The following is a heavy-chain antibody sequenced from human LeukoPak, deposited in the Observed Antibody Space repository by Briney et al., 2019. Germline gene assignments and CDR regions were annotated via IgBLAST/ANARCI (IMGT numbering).Heavy chain of an antibody. D-gene: IGHD3-22*01. V-gene: IGHV3-53*01. CDR3: ARRAGDYSHPYDY. CDR1: GFTFSDYY. CDR2: IYSGGNT. J-gene: IGHJ4*02. Sequence: PGGSLRLSCAASGFTFSDYYMSWVRQAPGKGLEWVSFIYSGGNTHNSDSVKGRFTIPRDNSKNTLYLQMNTLRAEDTAVYYCARRAGDYSHPYDYWGQGTLVTVSS.